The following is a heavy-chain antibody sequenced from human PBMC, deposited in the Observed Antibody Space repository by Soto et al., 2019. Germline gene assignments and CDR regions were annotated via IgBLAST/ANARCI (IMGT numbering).Heavy chain of an antibody. Sequence: QVQLVQSGAEVKKPGSSVKVSCKASGGTFSSYGISWVRQAPGQGLEWMGGIIPIFDTSNSAQKFQGRVTITADTSTSTAYLELSNPRSEDTAVYYCARDMKRAVAAGYYYYYVMDVWGQGTTVTVSS. CDR1: GGTFSSYG. V-gene: IGHV1-69*06. D-gene: IGHD6-13*01. CDR2: IIPIFDTS. CDR3: ARDMKRAVAAGYYYYYVMDV. J-gene: IGHJ6*02.